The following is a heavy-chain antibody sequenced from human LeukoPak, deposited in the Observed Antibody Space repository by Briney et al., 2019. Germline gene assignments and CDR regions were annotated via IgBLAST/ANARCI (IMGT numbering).Heavy chain of an antibody. V-gene: IGHV4-31*03. D-gene: IGHD6-13*01. CDR1: GGSISSGGYY. Sequence: SETLSLTCTVSGGSISSGGYYWSWIRQHPGKGLEWIGYIYYSGSTYYNPSLKSRVTISVDTSKNQFSLKLSSVTAADTAVYYCARDSAYSSSWYSLAVDIWGQGTMVTVSS. CDR3: ARDSAYSSSWYSLAVDI. J-gene: IGHJ3*02. CDR2: IYYSGST.